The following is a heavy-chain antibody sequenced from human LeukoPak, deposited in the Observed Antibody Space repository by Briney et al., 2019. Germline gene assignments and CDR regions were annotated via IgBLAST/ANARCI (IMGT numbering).Heavy chain of an antibody. Sequence: GGSLRLSCAASGFNFRNYDMHWVRQAPGKGLEWVASIRSDANNKYYADSVKGRFTISRDNAKNTLFLQMNSPRAEDTAVYYCARAYYFDTTGHDSDALDIWGRGTMVTVSS. D-gene: IGHD3-22*01. V-gene: IGHV3-33*01. CDR3: ARAYYFDTTGHDSDALDI. CDR1: GFNFRNYD. J-gene: IGHJ3*02. CDR2: IRSDANNK.